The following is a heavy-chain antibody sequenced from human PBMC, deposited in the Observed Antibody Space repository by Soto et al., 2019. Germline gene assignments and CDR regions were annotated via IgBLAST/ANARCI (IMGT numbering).Heavy chain of an antibody. V-gene: IGHV3-66*01. J-gene: IGHJ5*02. CDR2: IYSGGST. CDR1: GFTVSSNY. Sequence: PGGSLRLSCAASGFTVSSNYMSWVRQAPGKGLEWVSVIYSGGSTYYADSVKGRFTISRDNSKNTLYLQMNSLRAEDTAVYYCAKSPIIMIVVVITSWGQGTLVTVSS. D-gene: IGHD3-22*01. CDR3: AKSPIIMIVVVITS.